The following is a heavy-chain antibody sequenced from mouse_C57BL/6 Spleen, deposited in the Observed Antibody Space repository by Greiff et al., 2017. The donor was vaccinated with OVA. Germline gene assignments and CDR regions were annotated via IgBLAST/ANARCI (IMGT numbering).Heavy chain of an antibody. J-gene: IGHJ1*03. CDR2: IDPSDSYT. Sequence: LQQPGAELVRPGTSVKLSCKASGYTFTSYWMHWVKQRPGQGLEWIGVIDPSDSYTNYNQKFKGKATLTVDTSSSTAYMQLSSLTSEDSAVYYCARSLPPGYFDVWGTGTTVTVSS. CDR1: GYTFTSYW. CDR3: ARSLPPGYFDV. V-gene: IGHV1-59*01.